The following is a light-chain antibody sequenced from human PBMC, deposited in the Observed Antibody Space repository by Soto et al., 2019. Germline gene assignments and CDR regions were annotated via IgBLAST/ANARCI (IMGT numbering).Light chain of an antibody. J-gene: IGLJ1*01. Sequence: QSVLTQPASVSGSPGQSITISCTGTSSDVGGYNYVSWYQQHPGKAPKLIIYEVSNRPSGVSNRFSGSKSGNTAYLTISGLQADDEADYYCNSYTSKSTGVFGTGTKVTVL. CDR3: NSYTSKSTGV. CDR1: SSDVGGYNY. CDR2: EVS. V-gene: IGLV2-14*01.